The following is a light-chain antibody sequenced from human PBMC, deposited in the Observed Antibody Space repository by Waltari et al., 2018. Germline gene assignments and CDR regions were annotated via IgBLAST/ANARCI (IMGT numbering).Light chain of an antibody. Sequence: DIQMTQPPSSLSASVGDRVTITCRASRSISSYLNGYQQRPGKAPKLLIYAASSLQSGVSSRFSGSGSGTDFTLTISSLQPEDFATYYCQQSYSTPPVTFGGGTKVEIK. CDR1: RSISSY. CDR2: AAS. CDR3: QQSYSTPPVT. V-gene: IGKV1-39*01. J-gene: IGKJ4*01.